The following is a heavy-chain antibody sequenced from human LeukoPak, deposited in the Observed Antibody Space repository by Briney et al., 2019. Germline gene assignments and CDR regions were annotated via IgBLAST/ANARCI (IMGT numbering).Heavy chain of an antibody. V-gene: IGHV4-39*01. J-gene: IGHJ4*02. CDR3: ARLSWGFPYYFDY. CDR2: IYYSGGT. Sequence: SETLSLTCTVSGGSISSSSYYWGWIRQPPGKGLEWIGSIYYSGGTYYNPSLKSRVTISVDTSKNQFSLKLSSVTAADTAVYYCARLSWGFPYYFDYWGQGTLVTVSS. D-gene: IGHD7-27*01. CDR1: GGSISSSSYY.